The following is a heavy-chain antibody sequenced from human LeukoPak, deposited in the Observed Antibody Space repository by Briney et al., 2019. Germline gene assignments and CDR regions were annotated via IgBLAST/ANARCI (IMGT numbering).Heavy chain of an antibody. CDR3: ARGSRTAYGMDV. Sequence: PGGSLRLSCAASGFTFSLHPMNWVRQAPGKGLEWVSYIGATNRTIYYADSVKGRFTISRDNAKNSLYLQMNSLRADDTAVYYCARGSRTAYGMDVWGQGTTVTVSS. D-gene: IGHD1-14*01. V-gene: IGHV3-48*01. J-gene: IGHJ6*02. CDR2: IGATNRTI. CDR1: GFTFSLHP.